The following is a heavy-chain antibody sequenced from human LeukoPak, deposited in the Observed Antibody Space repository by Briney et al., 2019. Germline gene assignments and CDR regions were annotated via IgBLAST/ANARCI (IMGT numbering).Heavy chain of an antibody. CDR1: GFTFSSYG. J-gene: IGHJ4*02. V-gene: IGHV3-30*18. D-gene: IGHD2-15*01. Sequence: GRSLRLSCAASGFTFSSYGMHWVRQAPGKGLEWVAVISYDGSNKYYADSVKGRFTISRDNSKNTLYLQINSLRAEDTAVYYCAKEDIVVVVAALFWGQGTLVTVSS. CDR3: AKEDIVVVVAALF. CDR2: ISYDGSNK.